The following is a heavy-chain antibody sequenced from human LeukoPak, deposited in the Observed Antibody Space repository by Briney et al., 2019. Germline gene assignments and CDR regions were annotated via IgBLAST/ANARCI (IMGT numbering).Heavy chain of an antibody. V-gene: IGHV1-69*13. CDR3: ARLDEYSSSSRYYGMDV. CDR2: IIPIFGTA. J-gene: IGHJ6*02. CDR1: GGTFSSYG. D-gene: IGHD6-6*01. Sequence: SVKVSCKASGGTFSSYGISWVRQAPGQGLEWMGGIIPIFGTANYAQKFQGRVTITADESTSTACMELSSLRSEDTAVYYCARLDEYSSSSRYYGMDVWGQGTTVTVSS.